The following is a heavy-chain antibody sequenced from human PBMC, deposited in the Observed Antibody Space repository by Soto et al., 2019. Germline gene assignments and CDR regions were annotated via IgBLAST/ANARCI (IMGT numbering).Heavy chain of an antibody. CDR2: ISSSSSTI. Sequence: EVQLVESGGGLVQPGGSLRLSCAASGFTFSSYSMNWVRQAPGKGLEWVSYISSSSSTIYYADSVKGRFTISRDNAKNSLYLQMNSLRDEDTAVYYCARAPPAYGWDWYYFDYWGQGTLVTVSS. V-gene: IGHV3-48*02. D-gene: IGHD3-9*01. CDR3: ARAPPAYGWDWYYFDY. J-gene: IGHJ4*02. CDR1: GFTFSSYS.